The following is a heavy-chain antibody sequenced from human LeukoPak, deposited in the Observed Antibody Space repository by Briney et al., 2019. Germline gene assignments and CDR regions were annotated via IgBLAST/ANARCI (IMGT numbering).Heavy chain of an antibody. CDR3: ARGVLWFGELFGAFDI. J-gene: IGHJ3*02. V-gene: IGHV4-59*01. D-gene: IGHD3-10*01. CDR2: IYYSGST. CDR1: GGSISSYY. Sequence: PSETLSLTCTVSGGSISSYYWSWIRQPPGKGLEWIGYIYYSGSTNHNPSLKSRVTISVDTSKNQFSLKLSSVTAADTAVYYCARGVLWFGELFGAFDIWGQGTMVTVSS.